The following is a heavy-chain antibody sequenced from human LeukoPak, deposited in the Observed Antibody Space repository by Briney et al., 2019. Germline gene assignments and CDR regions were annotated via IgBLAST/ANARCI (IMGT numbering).Heavy chain of an antibody. J-gene: IGHJ4*02. CDR3: ARLAAAPPGFDY. CDR2: IIPIFGTA. D-gene: IGHD6-13*01. V-gene: IGHV1-69*05. Sequence: SVKVSCKASGGTFSSYAISWVRQAPGQGLEWMGRIIPIFGTANYAQKFQGRVTITTDESKSTAYMALSSLSSEDTAVYYCARLAAAPPGFDYWGQGTLVTASS. CDR1: GGTFSSYA.